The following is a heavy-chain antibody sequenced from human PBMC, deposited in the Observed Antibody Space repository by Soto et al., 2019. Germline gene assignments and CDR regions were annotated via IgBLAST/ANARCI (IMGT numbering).Heavy chain of an antibody. Sequence: GGSPKISCKGSGYTVTTYWIGWVRQMPGKVLEWMGIIYPGDSDTRYSPSFQGQVTISADKSISTAYLQWSSLRASDTAMYYCARVHDFWSGYHLRYYYYGMDVWGQGTTVTVYS. CDR1: GYTVTTYW. V-gene: IGHV5-51*01. CDR3: ARVHDFWSGYHLRYYYYGMDV. J-gene: IGHJ6*02. D-gene: IGHD3-3*01. CDR2: IYPGDSDT.